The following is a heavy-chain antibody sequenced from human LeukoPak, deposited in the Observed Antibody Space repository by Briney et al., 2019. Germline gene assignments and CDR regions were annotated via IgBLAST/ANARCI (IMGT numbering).Heavy chain of an antibody. CDR2: IRYDGSNK. CDR3: AKEDKRRLTGVDY. V-gene: IGHV3-30*02. Sequence: GGSLRLSCAASGFTFSSYGMHWVRQAPGKGLEWVAFIRYDGSNKYYADSVKGRFTISRDNSKNTLYLQMNSLRAEDTAVYYCAKEDKRRLTGVDYWGQGTRVTVSS. CDR1: GFTFSSYG. D-gene: IGHD7-27*01. J-gene: IGHJ4*02.